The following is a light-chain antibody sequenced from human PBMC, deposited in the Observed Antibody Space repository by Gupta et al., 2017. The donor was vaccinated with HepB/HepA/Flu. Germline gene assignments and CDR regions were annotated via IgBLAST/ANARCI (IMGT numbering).Light chain of an antibody. Sequence: DIQMTQSPSTLSASVGDRVTITCRASQSISSWLAWYQQKPGKAPKVLIYMASNLESGVPSRFSGSGSGTXFTLTIXSLQPDDIATYYCQQYNSYSRTFGXGTKVEIK. V-gene: IGKV1-5*03. CDR2: MAS. CDR3: QQYNSYSRT. CDR1: QSISSW. J-gene: IGKJ1*01.